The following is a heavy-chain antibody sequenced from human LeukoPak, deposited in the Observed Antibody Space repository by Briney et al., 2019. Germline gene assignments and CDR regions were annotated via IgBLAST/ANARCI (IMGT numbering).Heavy chain of an antibody. D-gene: IGHD2-2*01. J-gene: IGHJ6*02. CDR2: IVVGSGNT. V-gene: IGHV1-58*02. CDR1: GFTFTSSA. Sequence: SVKVSCKASGFTFTSSAMQWVRQARGQRLEWIGWIVVGSGNTNYAQKFQERVTITGDMSTSTAYMELSSLRSEDTAVYYCAAGTRGYYYGMDVWGQGTTVTVSS. CDR3: AAGTRGYYYGMDV.